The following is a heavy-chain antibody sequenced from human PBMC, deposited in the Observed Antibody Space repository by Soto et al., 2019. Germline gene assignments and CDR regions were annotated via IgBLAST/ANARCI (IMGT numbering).Heavy chain of an antibody. V-gene: IGHV1-18*01. D-gene: IGHD5-12*01. CDR3: AGYSGYDLDYYYYYMDV. CDR2: ISAYNGNT. CDR1: GYTFTSYG. J-gene: IGHJ6*03. Sequence: ASVKVSCKASGYTFTSYGISWVRQAPGQGLEWMGWISAYNGNTNYAQKLQGRVTMTTDTSTSTAYMELRSLRSDDTAVYYCAGYSGYDLDYYYYYMDVWGKGTTVTV.